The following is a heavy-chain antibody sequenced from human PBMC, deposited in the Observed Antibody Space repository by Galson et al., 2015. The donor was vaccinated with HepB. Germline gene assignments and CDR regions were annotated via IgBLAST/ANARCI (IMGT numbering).Heavy chain of an antibody. D-gene: IGHD3-10*01. J-gene: IGHJ4*02. CDR2: IGDTT. CDR1: GFTFSNYA. CDR3: AKSFSYGSGSNYLASDY. V-gene: IGHV3-23*01. Sequence: SLRLSCAASGFTFSNYAMSWVRQAPGKGLEWVSTIGDTTYYADSVKGRFTISRDNSKNTLYLQMNSLRAEDTAFYYCAKSFSYGSGSNYLASDYWGQGTLVTVSS.